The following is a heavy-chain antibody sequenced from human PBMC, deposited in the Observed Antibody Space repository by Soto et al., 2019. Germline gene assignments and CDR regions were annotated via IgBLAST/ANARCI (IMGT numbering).Heavy chain of an antibody. D-gene: IGHD5-12*01. V-gene: IGHV1-18*01. CDR1: GYTFTSYG. Sequence: WASVKVSCKASGYTFTSYGISWVRQAPGQGLEWMGWISAYNGNTNYAQKLQGRVTMTTDTSTSTAYMELRSLRSDDTAVYYCARSGYESYYYYYGMDVWGQGTTVTISS. CDR3: ARSGYESYYYYYGMDV. J-gene: IGHJ6*02. CDR2: ISAYNGNT.